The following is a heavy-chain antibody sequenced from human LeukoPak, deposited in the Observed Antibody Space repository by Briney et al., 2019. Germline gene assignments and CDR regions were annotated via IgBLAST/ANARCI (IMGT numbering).Heavy chain of an antibody. CDR1: GFTFSSYE. Sequence: GGSLRLSCAASGFTFSSYEMNWVRQAPGKGLEWVSYISSSGSTIYYADSVKGRFTISRDNAKNSLYLQMNSLRAEDTAVYYCARGVRLLSGSLYYYAHNWFDPWGQGTLVTVSS. J-gene: IGHJ5*02. CDR3: ARGVRLLSGSLYYYAHNWFDP. CDR2: ISSSGSTI. D-gene: IGHD6-13*01. V-gene: IGHV3-48*03.